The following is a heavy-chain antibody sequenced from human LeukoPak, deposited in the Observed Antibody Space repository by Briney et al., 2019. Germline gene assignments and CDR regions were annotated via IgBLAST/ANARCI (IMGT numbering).Heavy chain of an antibody. V-gene: IGHV2-5*01. Sequence: NGSGPTLVNPTQTLTLTCTFSGFSLSTSGVGVGWIRQPPGKALERLALICWNDDKRYSPSLKSRLTITKDTSKNQVVLTMTNMDPVDTATYFCALDYDYSIYVGYFQHWGQSTLVTVSS. J-gene: IGHJ1*01. CDR2: ICWNDDK. D-gene: IGHD4-11*01. CDR1: GFSLSTSGVG. CDR3: ALDYDYSIYVGYFQH.